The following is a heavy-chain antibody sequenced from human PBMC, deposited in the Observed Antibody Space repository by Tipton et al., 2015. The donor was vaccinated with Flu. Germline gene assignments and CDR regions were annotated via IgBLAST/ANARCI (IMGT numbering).Heavy chain of an antibody. CDR1: GDSVSSNSAA. V-gene: IGHV6-1*01. CDR3: AREGYSSSWSLYYYYYGMDV. J-gene: IGHJ6*02. D-gene: IGHD6-13*01. CDR2: TYYGSKWYN. Sequence: GLVKPSQTLSLTCAISGDSVSSNSAAWNWIRQSPSRGLEWLGRTYYGSKWYNDYAVSVKSRITINPDTSKNQFSLQLNSVTPEDTAVYYCAREGYSSSWSLYYYYYGMDVWGQGTTVTVSS.